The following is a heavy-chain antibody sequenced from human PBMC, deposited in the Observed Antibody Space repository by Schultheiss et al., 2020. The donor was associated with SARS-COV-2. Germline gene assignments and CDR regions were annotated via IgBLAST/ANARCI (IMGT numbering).Heavy chain of an antibody. CDR1: GYSFTSYY. CDR3: ARGSTGNHYYDSSGPDDWFDP. V-gene: IGHV1-46*01. D-gene: IGHD3-22*01. Sequence: ASVKVSCKASGYSFTSYYMHWVRQAPGQGLEWMGIINPSGGSTSYAQKFQGRVTMTRDTSTSTVYMELSSLRSEDTAVYYCARGSTGNHYYDSSGPDDWFDPWGQGTLVTVSS. J-gene: IGHJ5*02. CDR2: INPSGGST.